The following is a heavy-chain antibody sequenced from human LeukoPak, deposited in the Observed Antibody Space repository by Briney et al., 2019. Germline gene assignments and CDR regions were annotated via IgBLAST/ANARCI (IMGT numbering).Heavy chain of an antibody. CDR1: GGSISSGGYY. CDR3: ARDIRGAPVNWYFDL. J-gene: IGHJ2*01. V-gene: IGHV4-61*08. Sequence: SQTLSLTCTVSGGSISSGGYYWSCIRQPPGKGLECIGYIYYSGSTNYNPSLKSRVTISVDTSKNQFSLKLSSVTAADTAVYYCARDIRGAPVNWYFDLWGRGTLVTVSS. D-gene: IGHD3-10*01. CDR2: IYYSGST.